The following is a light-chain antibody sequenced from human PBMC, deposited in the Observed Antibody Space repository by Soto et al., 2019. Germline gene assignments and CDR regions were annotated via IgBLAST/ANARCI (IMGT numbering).Light chain of an antibody. V-gene: IGKV3-15*01. Sequence: EIVMTQSPATLSVSPGERATLSCRASQSISNSLAWYQQKPGQAPRLLIYGASTRATGIPARFSGSGSGTXXXXXXSXXXXXXXAVYYCQQYNNGPTYTFGQGTKLEIK. CDR1: QSISNS. J-gene: IGKJ2*01. CDR3: QQYNNGPTYT. CDR2: GAS.